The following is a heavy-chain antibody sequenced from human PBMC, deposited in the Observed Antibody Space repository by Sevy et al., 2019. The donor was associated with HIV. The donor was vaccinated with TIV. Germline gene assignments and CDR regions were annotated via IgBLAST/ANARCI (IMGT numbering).Heavy chain of an antibody. D-gene: IGHD1-26*01. CDR3: ARGQKWELLGNLVDY. Sequence: GGSLRLSCAASGFTFSSYAMSWVRQAPGKGLEWVSDISGSGGSTYYADSVKGRFTISRDNSKNTLYLQMNSLRAEDTAVYYCARGQKWELLGNLVDYWGQGTLVTVSS. V-gene: IGHV3-23*01. CDR1: GFTFSSYA. CDR2: ISGSGGST. J-gene: IGHJ4*02.